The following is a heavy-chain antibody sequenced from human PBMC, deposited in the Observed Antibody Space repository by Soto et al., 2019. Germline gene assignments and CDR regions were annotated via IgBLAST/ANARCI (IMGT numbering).Heavy chain of an antibody. CDR1: GYTFTSYG. CDR2: ISAYNGNT. CDR3: ARDGIVVVPAASPDY. Sequence: ASVKVSCKASGYTFTSYGISWVRQAPGQGLEWMGWISAYNGNTNYAQKLQGRVTMTTDTSTSTAYMELRSLRSDDTAVYYCARDGIVVVPAASPDYWGQGTLVTVSS. D-gene: IGHD2-2*01. V-gene: IGHV1-18*01. J-gene: IGHJ4*02.